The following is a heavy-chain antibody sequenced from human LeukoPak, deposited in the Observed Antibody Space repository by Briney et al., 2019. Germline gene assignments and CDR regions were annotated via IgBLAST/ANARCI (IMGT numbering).Heavy chain of an antibody. Sequence: GGSLRLSCAASGFTVTSNYMSWVRQAPGKGLEWVSDLYTGGDTYYADSVKGRFTISRHNSKNTLYLHMHSLRAEDTAIYYCAGRDCTNGLCQFDYWGQGTLVTVSS. V-gene: IGHV3-53*01. D-gene: IGHD2-8*01. CDR1: GFTVTSNY. CDR2: LYTGGDT. CDR3: AGRDCTNGLCQFDY. J-gene: IGHJ4*02.